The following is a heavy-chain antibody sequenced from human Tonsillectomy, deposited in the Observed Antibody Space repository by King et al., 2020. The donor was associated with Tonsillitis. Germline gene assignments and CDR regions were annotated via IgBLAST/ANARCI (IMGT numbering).Heavy chain of an antibody. CDR2: ISAYNGNT. D-gene: IGHD3-22*01. V-gene: IGHV1-18*04. CDR3: ATRVVRNYYDSSGYYYYYGMDV. CDR1: GYTFTSYG. J-gene: IGHJ6*02. Sequence: QLVQSGAEVKKPGASVKVSCKASGYTFTSYGISWVRQAPGQGLEWMGWISAYNGNTNYAQKLQGRVTMTTDTSTSTAYMELRSLRSDDTAVYYCATRVVRNYYDSSGYYYYYGMDVWGQGTTVTVSS.